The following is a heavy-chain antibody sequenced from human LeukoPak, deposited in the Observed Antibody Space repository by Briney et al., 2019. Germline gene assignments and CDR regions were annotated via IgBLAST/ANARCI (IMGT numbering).Heavy chain of an antibody. CDR2: IYYSGST. Sequence: SETLSLTCTVSGVSVSSGSYYWSWIRQPPGKGLEWIGYIYYSGSTNYNPSLKSRVTISVDTSKNQFSLKLSSVTAADTAVYYCAREQGALHFWSGYYTGETEGYYFDYWGQGTLVTVSS. D-gene: IGHD3-3*02. CDR1: GVSVSSGSYY. J-gene: IGHJ4*02. V-gene: IGHV4-61*01. CDR3: AREQGALHFWSGYYTGETEGYYFDY.